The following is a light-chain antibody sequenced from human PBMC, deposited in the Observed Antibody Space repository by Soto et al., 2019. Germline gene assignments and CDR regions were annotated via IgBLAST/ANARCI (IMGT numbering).Light chain of an antibody. J-gene: IGKJ1*01. CDR2: GAS. CDR1: QSVSSSY. CDR3: QQYGSSPKT. Sequence: EIVLTQSPGTLSLSPGERATLSCRASQSVSSSYLAWYQQKPGHAPRLLIYGASSRATGIPDRFSGSGSGTDFTLTISRLEPEDFAVDYCQQYGSSPKTFGQGTKVDIK. V-gene: IGKV3-20*01.